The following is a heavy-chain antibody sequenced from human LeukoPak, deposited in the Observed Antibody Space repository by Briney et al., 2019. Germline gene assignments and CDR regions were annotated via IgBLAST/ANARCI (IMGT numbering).Heavy chain of an antibody. CDR3: ARVSSSWYWFDP. J-gene: IGHJ5*02. V-gene: IGHV4-61*02. D-gene: IGHD6-13*01. CDR2: IYTSGST. CDR1: GGSISSGSYY. Sequence: SQTLSLTCTVSGGSISSGSYYWSWIPQPAGKGLEWIGRIYTSGSTNYNPSLKSRVTISVDTSKNQFSLKLSSVTAADTAVYYCARVSSSWYWFDPWGQGTLVTVSS.